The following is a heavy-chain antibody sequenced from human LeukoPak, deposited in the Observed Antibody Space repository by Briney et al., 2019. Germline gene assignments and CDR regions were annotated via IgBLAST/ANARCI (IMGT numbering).Heavy chain of an antibody. D-gene: IGHD3-3*01. V-gene: IGHV1-18*01. Sequence: ASVKVSCKASGYTFTSYGISWVRQAPGQGLEWMRWISAYNGNTNYAQKLQGRVTMTTDTSTSTAYMELRSLRSDDTAVYYCARGYYDFWSGSHYFDYWGQGTLVTVSS. J-gene: IGHJ4*02. CDR1: GYTFTSYG. CDR2: ISAYNGNT. CDR3: ARGYYDFWSGSHYFDY.